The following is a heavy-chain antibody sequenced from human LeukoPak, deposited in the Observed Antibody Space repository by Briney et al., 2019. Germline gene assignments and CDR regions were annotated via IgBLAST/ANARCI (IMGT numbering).Heavy chain of an antibody. CDR2: IIPIFGTA. Sequence: GASVKVSCKASGYTFTGYYMHWVRQAPGQGLEWMGGIIPIFGTANYAQKFQGRVTVTADKSTSTAYMELSSLRSEDTAVYYCARGSGITMVRGVHFDYWGQGTLVTVSS. D-gene: IGHD3-10*01. CDR3: ARGSGITMVRGVHFDY. CDR1: GYTFTGYY. V-gene: IGHV1-69*06. J-gene: IGHJ4*02.